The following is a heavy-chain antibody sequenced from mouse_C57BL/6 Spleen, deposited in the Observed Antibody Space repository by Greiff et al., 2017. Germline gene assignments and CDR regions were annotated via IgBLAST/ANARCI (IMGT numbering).Heavy chain of an antibody. J-gene: IGHJ1*03. Sequence: QVQLKESGAELVRPGASVTLSCKASGYTFTDYEMHWVKQTPVHGLEWIGAIDPETGGTAYNQKFKGKAILTADKSSSTAYMELRSLTSEDSAVYYCTTVVSGYFDVWGTGTTVTVSS. CDR1: GYTFTDYE. CDR2: IDPETGGT. D-gene: IGHD1-1*01. CDR3: TTVVSGYFDV. V-gene: IGHV1-15*01.